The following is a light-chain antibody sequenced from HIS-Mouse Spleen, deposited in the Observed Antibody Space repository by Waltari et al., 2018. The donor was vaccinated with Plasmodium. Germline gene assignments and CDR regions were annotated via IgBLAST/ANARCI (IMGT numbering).Light chain of an antibody. CDR3: CSYAGSYTRV. J-gene: IGLJ2*01. CDR1: SSDVGGYNY. Sequence: QSALTQPRSVSGSPGQSVTISCTGTSSDVGGYNYVSWYQQHPGKAPKLMIYDVSKRPSGVPDRFSGSKSGNTASLTIFGLQAEDEADYYCCSYAGSYTRVFGGGTKLTVL. CDR2: DVS. V-gene: IGLV2-11*01.